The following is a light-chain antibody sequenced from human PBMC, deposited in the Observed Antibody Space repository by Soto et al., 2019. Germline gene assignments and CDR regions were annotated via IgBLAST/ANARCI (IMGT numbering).Light chain of an antibody. CDR1: RSDVGGYSY. Sequence: QSALTQPPSASGSPGQSVTISCTGARSDVGGYSYVSWYQQHPGKAPKLMIYEVSKRPSGVPDRFSGSKSGNTASLTVSGLQAEDEADYYCSSYGGSNNLVFGGGTQLTVL. CDR3: SSYGGSNNLV. V-gene: IGLV2-8*01. J-gene: IGLJ2*01. CDR2: EVS.